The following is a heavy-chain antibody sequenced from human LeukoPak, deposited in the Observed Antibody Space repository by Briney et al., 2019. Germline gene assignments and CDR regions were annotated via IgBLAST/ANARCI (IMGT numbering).Heavy chain of an antibody. J-gene: IGHJ4*02. Sequence: GGSLRLSGAASGFTFSSYGMHWVRQAPGKGLEWVAVKIYDGSNKYYADSLKGRFTVSRDNSKNTLYLQMNSLRAEDTAVYYCAKVGGSGSYQNTPFDYWGQGTLVTVSS. CDR3: AKVGGSGSYQNTPFDY. CDR2: KIYDGSNK. V-gene: IGHV3-30*18. CDR1: GFTFSSYG. D-gene: IGHD3-10*01.